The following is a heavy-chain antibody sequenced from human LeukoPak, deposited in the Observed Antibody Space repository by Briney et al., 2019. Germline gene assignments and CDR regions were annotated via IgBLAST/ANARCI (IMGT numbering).Heavy chain of an antibody. CDR1: GYSISSGYQ. V-gene: IGHV4-38-2*02. J-gene: IGHJ5*02. D-gene: IGHD2-2*01. CDR2: IYHSGSA. CDR3: ARDPRWLTPDCTSTSCYENYFDP. Sequence: SETLSLTCAVSGYSISSGYQWAWIRQSPGKGLEWIGSIYHSGSAHYNPSLKSRVTISVETSKNQFSLKMYSVTAADTAVYYCARDPRWLTPDCTSTSCYENYFDPWGQGTLVTASS.